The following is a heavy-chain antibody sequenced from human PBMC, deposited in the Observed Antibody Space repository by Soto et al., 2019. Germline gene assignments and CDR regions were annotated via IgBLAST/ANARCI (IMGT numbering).Heavy chain of an antibody. Sequence: QPGGSLRLSCAASGFTFSSYWMHWVRQAPGKGLVWVSRINSDGSSTSYADSVKGRFTISRDNAKNTLYLQMNSLRAEDTAVYYCARDFKFVLTGSTHSTRPAGWGMDVWGQGTTVTVSS. CDR2: INSDGSST. CDR1: GFTFSSYW. D-gene: IGHD3-9*01. J-gene: IGHJ6*02. CDR3: ARDFKFVLTGSTHSTRPAGWGMDV. V-gene: IGHV3-74*01.